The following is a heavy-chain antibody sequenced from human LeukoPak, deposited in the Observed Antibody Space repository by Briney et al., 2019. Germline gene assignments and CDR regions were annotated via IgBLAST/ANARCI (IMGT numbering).Heavy chain of an antibody. CDR2: ISPDTGGT. J-gene: IGHJ4*02. CDR3: ARGGFDH. D-gene: IGHD3-10*01. V-gene: IGHV1-2*02. CDR1: GYTLTDYY. Sequence: ASVKVSFKASGYTLTDYYIHWVRQAPGQGLEWMGWISPDTGGTNYAQKFQGRVTMTRDTSISTAYMGLSSLRSDDTAVYYCARGGFDHWGQGTLVTVSS.